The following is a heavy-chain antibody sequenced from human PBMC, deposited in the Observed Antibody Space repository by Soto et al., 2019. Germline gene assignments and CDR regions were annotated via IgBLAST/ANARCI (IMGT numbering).Heavy chain of an antibody. D-gene: IGHD3-9*01. J-gene: IGHJ6*02. CDR2: ISYDGSNK. CDR1: GFTFSSYG. Sequence: GGSLRLSCAASGFTFSSYGMHWVRQAPGKGLEWVAVISYDGSNKYYADSVKGRFTISRDNSKNTLYLQMNSLRAEDTAVYYCAKGGLRYFDWFREGMNVWGQGTTVTVSS. CDR3: AKGGLRYFDWFREGMNV. V-gene: IGHV3-30*18.